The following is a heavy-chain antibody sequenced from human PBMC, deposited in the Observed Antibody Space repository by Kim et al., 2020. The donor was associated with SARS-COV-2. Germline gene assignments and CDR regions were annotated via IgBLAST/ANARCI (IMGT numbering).Heavy chain of an antibody. V-gene: IGHV3-15*01. Sequence: RFTISRDDSKNTLYLQMNSLKTEDTAVYYCTTEVRVVVPAAMSYYYGMDVWGQGTTVTVSS. J-gene: IGHJ6*02. CDR3: TTEVRVVVPAAMSYYYGMDV. D-gene: IGHD2-2*01.